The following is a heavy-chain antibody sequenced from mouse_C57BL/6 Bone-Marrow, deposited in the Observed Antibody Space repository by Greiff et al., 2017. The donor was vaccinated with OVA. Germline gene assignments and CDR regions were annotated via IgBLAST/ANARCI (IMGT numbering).Heavy chain of an antibody. D-gene: IGHD2-12*01. CDR3: ARRGIRRGGAFDD. Sequence: QVQLQQSGAELARPGASVQLSCKASGYNFTSSGISWVKQRTGQGLEWIGEIYPRSGNTNYNEKFKGKATLTADKSSSTAYMALRSLTSEDSAVYFCARRGIRRGGAFDDWGQGTTLTVSS. J-gene: IGHJ2*01. CDR2: IYPRSGNT. CDR1: GYNFTSSG. V-gene: IGHV1-81*01.